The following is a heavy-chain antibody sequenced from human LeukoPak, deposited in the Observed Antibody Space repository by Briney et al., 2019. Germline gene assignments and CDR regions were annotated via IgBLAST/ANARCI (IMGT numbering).Heavy chain of an antibody. Sequence: GGSLRLSCAASGFTLSSYWMSWVRQAPGKGLEWVANIKQDGSEKYYVDSVKGRFTISRDNAKNSLYLQMNSLRAEDTAVYYCARANHRLPPLDYWGQGTLVTVSS. CDR3: ARANHRLPPLDY. D-gene: IGHD2-8*01. J-gene: IGHJ4*02. CDR2: IKQDGSEK. CDR1: GFTLSSYW. V-gene: IGHV3-7*01.